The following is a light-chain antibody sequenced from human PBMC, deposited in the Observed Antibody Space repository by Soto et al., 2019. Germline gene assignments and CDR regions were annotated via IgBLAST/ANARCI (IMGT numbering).Light chain of an antibody. CDR3: QQYGSSPRT. J-gene: IGKJ1*01. Sequence: EIVLTQSPGTLSLSPGERATLSCRASQSVSNNYLAWYQQKPGQAPRLLIYGASCTATGIPARFSGSGSGTDLILTISRLEPEDFAVYYCQQYGSSPRTFGQGTTVEIK. V-gene: IGKV3-20*01. CDR1: QSVSNNY. CDR2: GAS.